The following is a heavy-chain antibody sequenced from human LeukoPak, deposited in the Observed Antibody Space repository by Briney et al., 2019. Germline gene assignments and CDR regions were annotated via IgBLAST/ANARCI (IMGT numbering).Heavy chain of an antibody. D-gene: IGHD4-11*01. V-gene: IGHV1-24*01. Sequence: ASVKVSCKVSGYTLTEMSLHWVRQAPGEGLEWMGSFDPEDDEIVYAQKFQGRVNMTEDTSTDTAYLELSSLRSEDTAVYYCARTRADNYDDSFDMWGQGTMVTVSS. CDR3: ARTRADNYDDSFDM. CDR1: GYTLTEMS. J-gene: IGHJ3*02. CDR2: FDPEDDEI.